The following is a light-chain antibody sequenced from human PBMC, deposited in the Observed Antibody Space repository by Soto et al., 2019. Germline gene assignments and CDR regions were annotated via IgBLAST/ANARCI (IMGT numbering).Light chain of an antibody. CDR2: AAS. CDR3: QQSYGTPLT. Sequence: DIQMTQSPSSLSASVGDRITITCRASQSIANYVNWYQQKPGKAPKVLIYAASSLQSGVPSTFSGSGSGTDFTLTISSLQPEDFATYYCQQSYGTPLTFGGGTKVEIK. CDR1: QSIANY. J-gene: IGKJ4*01. V-gene: IGKV1-39*01.